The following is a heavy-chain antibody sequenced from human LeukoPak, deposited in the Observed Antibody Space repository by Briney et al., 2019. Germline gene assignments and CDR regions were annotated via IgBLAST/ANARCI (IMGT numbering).Heavy chain of an antibody. CDR2: IYYSGST. CDR1: GGSVSSGSYY. D-gene: IGHD3/OR15-3a*01. J-gene: IGHJ5*02. V-gene: IGHV4-61*01. Sequence: SETLSLTCTVSGGSVSSGSYYWSWIRQPPGKGLECIGYIYYSGSTNYNPSLKSRVTISIDTSKNQFSLKLTSVTAADTAVYHCARDLRTAYMIYSRENFSWFDPWGQGALVAVSS. CDR3: ARDLRTAYMIYSRENFSWFDP.